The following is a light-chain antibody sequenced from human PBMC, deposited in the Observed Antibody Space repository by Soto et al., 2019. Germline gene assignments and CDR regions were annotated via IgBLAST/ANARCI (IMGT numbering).Light chain of an antibody. Sequence: EKVMTQSPATLSVSPGERVTLSCRASQSVSSSLAWYQQKPGQAPRLLIYGASTRATGIPARFSGSGSGTEFTLTISSLQSEDFAIYYCQQYNNWPPLTFGGGTKVEIK. CDR1: QSVSSS. V-gene: IGKV3-15*01. J-gene: IGKJ4*01. CDR3: QQYNNWPPLT. CDR2: GAS.